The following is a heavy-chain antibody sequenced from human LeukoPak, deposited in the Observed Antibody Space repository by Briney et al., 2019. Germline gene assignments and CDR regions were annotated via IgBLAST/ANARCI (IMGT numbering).Heavy chain of an antibody. CDR3: ARVGGYSYGPDY. D-gene: IGHD5-18*01. CDR1: GFTFGSFA. CDR2: IRYDGSKK. Sequence: GGSLRLSCAGPGFTFGSFALHGVRRPPGRGLEGGPFIRYDGSKKYYADSVKGRFTISRDNSKNMLFVQMNSLRAEDTAVYYCARVGGYSYGPDYWGQGTLVTVSS. J-gene: IGHJ4*02. V-gene: IGHV3-30*02.